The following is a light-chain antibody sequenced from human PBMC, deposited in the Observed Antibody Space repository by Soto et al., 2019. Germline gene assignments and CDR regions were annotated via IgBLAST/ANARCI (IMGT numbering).Light chain of an antibody. CDR2: DVS. CDR3: TSYTSSSPANVV. CDR1: SSDVGGYSY. V-gene: IGLV2-14*01. Sequence: QSVLTQPASVSGSPGRSITISCSGTSSDVGGYSYVSWYQQHPGKAPKLMIYDVSNRPSGVSNRFSGSKSGNTASLTISGLQAEDEADYYCTSYTSSSPANVVFGGGTKVTVL. J-gene: IGLJ2*01.